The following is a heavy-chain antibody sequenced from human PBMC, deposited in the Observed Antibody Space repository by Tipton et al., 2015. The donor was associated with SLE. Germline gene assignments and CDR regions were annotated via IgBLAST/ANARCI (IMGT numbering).Heavy chain of an antibody. CDR2: ISSSSSYI. CDR3: ARDRAGYSSSWTPDDAFDI. J-gene: IGHJ3*02. V-gene: IGHV3-21*01. Sequence: SLRLSCAASGFTFSSYSMNWVRQAPGKGLEWVSSISSSSSYIYYADSVKGRFTISRDNAKNSLYLQMNSLRAEDTAVYYCARDRAGYSSSWTPDDAFDIWGQGTMVTVSS. CDR1: GFTFSSYS. D-gene: IGHD6-13*01.